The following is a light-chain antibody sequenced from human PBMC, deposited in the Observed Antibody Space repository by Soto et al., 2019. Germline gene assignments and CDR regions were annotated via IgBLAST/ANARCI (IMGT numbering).Light chain of an antibody. Sequence: EIVMTQSPATLSVSPGERATLSCRASQSVSSNLAWYQQKPGQAPRLLIYCASTRATGIPARFSGSGSGTEFTHTISSLKAEDFAVDYGQLYKNWTPGTFCQWTKVEIK. CDR2: CAS. J-gene: IGKJ1*01. CDR1: QSVSSN. V-gene: IGKV3-15*01. CDR3: QLYKNWTPGT.